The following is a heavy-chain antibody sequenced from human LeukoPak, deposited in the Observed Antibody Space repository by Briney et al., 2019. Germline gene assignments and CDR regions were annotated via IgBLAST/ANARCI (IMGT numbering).Heavy chain of an antibody. CDR1: GFTFSSNS. D-gene: IGHD2-2*01. J-gene: IGHJ5*02. Sequence: GGSLRLSCAASGFTFSSNSMNWVRQAPGKGLEWVSYISSTGGTIYYADSMKGRFTISRDNAKNSLYLQMNSLRVEDTAVYYCAKDRYCSSTSCGLFDPWGQGTLVTVSS. V-gene: IGHV3-48*04. CDR3: AKDRYCSSTSCGLFDP. CDR2: ISSTGGTI.